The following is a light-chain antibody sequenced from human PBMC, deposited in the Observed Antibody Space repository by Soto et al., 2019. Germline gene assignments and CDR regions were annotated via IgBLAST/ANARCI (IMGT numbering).Light chain of an antibody. CDR1: QSVSSY. CDR2: DAS. V-gene: IGKV3-11*01. Sequence: EIVLTQAPATMSLSPGERATLSRRASQSVSSYLAWYQQKPGQAPRLLIYDASNRATGIPARFSGGGSGTDFTLTISSLEPEDVAVYCCQQRSNWPGTFGQGTKREIK. J-gene: IGKJ2*01. CDR3: QQRSNWPGT.